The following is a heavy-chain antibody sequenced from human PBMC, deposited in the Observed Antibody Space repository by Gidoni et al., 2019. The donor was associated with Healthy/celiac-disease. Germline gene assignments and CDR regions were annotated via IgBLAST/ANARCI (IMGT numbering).Heavy chain of an antibody. Sequence: QGQLVESGGGVVQPGRSLRLSCAVSGFTFKNYGMHWVRQAPGKGLEWVAVIWYDGSNKYYVDSVKGRFTISRDNSKNTLYLQMNSLRADDTAVYYCARERRIDAFDIWGQGTMVTVSS. CDR1: GFTFKNYG. V-gene: IGHV3-33*01. CDR2: IWYDGSNK. CDR3: ARERRIDAFDI. J-gene: IGHJ3*02.